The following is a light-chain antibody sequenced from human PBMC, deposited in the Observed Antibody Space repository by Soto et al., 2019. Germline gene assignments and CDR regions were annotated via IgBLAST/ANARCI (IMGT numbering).Light chain of an antibody. CDR2: GAS. CDR1: QSVSSSY. V-gene: IGKV3-20*01. CDR3: QQYGSSPLFT. J-gene: IGKJ3*01. Sequence: EIVLTQSPGTLSLSPGERATLSCRASQSVSSSYLAWYQQKPGQAPRLLIYGASSRATGIPDRFSGSGSGTDFTLTISRLEPEDVAVYFGQQYGSSPLFTFGPGTKVEIK.